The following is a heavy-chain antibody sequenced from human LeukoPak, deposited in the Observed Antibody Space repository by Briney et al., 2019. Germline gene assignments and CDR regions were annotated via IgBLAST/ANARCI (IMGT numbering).Heavy chain of an antibody. D-gene: IGHD4-23*01. CDR2: IYHSGST. CDR1: GYSISSGYY. CDR3: ARDYGGNSGWFDP. J-gene: IGHJ5*02. V-gene: IGHV4-38-2*02. Sequence: KASETLSLTCTVSGYSISSGYYWGWIRPPPGKGLEWIGSIYHSGSTYYNPSLKSRVTISVDTSKNQFSLKLSSVTAADTAVYYCARDYGGNSGWFDPWGQGTLVTVSS.